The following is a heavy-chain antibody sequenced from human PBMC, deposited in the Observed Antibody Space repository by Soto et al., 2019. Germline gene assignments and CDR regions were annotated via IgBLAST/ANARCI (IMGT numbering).Heavy chain of an antibody. CDR1: GYTFNTYG. CDR3: ARDPHEFWTSYWFDP. V-gene: IGHV1-18*01. D-gene: IGHD3-3*01. Sequence: ASVKVSCKTSGYTFNTYGINWVRQAPGQGLELMGWISAYDGKTTYAEKFQGRVTLTTDTSTSTAYMELRSLRSDDTAIYYCARDPHEFWTSYWFDPWGQGTTVTVSS. CDR2: ISAYDGKT. J-gene: IGHJ5*01.